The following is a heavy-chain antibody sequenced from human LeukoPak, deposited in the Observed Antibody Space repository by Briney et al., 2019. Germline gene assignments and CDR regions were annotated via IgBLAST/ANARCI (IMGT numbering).Heavy chain of an antibody. D-gene: IGHD6-13*01. CDR2: IYYSGNT. Sequence: SETLSVTCTVSGDSISSSNSYWGWIRQPPGKGLEWIGSIYYSGNTYYNASLKSQVSISIDTSKNQFSLRLTSVTAADTAVYYCARHRQGGFYSSSWYGFDYWGQGTLVTVSS. CDR1: GDSISSSNSY. CDR3: ARHRQGGFYSSSWYGFDY. V-gene: IGHV4-39*01. J-gene: IGHJ4*02.